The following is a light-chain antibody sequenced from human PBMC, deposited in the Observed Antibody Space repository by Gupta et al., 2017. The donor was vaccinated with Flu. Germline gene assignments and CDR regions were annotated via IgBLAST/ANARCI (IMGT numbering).Light chain of an antibody. Sequence: VSGAPGQRVTISCTGSSSNIGAGYDVHWYQQLPGTAPKLLIYGNSNRPSGVPDRFSGSKSGTSASLAITGLQAEDEADYYCQSYDSSLSAVVFGGGTKLTVL. CDR3: QSYDSSLSAVV. CDR1: SSNIGAGYD. CDR2: GNS. V-gene: IGLV1-40*01. J-gene: IGLJ2*01.